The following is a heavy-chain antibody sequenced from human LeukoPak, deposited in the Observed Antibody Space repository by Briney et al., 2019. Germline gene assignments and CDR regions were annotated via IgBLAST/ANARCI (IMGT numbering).Heavy chain of an antibody. J-gene: IGHJ4*02. CDR1: GDSIRGYY. CDR2: VHYSGST. D-gene: IGHD3-16*01. CDR3: ARDRGRSGGFDY. Sequence: PSETLSLTCTVSGDSIRGYYWSWIRQPPGKGLEWIGYVHYSGSTNYNPSLKSRVTISVDTSMNEFSLKLSSVTAADTAVYYCARDRGRSGGFDYWGQGTLVTVSS. V-gene: IGHV4-59*01.